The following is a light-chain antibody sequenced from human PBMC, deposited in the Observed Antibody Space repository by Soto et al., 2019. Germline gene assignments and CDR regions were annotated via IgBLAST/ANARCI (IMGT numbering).Light chain of an antibody. V-gene: IGLV2-14*03. Sequence: QSVLTQPASVSGSPGQSITISCTGTSSDVGGYNHVSWYQQHPGKAPKLMLYDVSNRPSGVSSRFFGSKSGNTASLTISGLQAEDEADYYCSSYASSSTDVFGTGTKVTVL. CDR2: DVS. CDR3: SSYASSSTDV. CDR1: SSDVGGYNH. J-gene: IGLJ1*01.